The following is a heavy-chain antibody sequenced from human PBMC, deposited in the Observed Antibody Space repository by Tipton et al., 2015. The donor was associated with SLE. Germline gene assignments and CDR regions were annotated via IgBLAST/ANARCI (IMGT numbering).Heavy chain of an antibody. CDR3: ARGQGYSSS. Sequence: TLSLTCSVSGDSISSGTYYWSWIRQPAGKGLEWIGRVYSSGSTNYNPSLKSRVTISVDTSKNQFSLNLSSVTAADTAVYYCARGQGYSSSWGQGTLVTVSS. J-gene: IGHJ1*01. D-gene: IGHD6-13*01. V-gene: IGHV4-61*02. CDR1: GDSISSGTYY. CDR2: VYSSGST.